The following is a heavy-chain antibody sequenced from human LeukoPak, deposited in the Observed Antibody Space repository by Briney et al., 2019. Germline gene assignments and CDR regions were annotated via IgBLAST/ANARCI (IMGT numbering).Heavy chain of an antibody. CDR3: ARSIIASNRGFDH. D-gene: IGHD6-6*01. V-gene: IGHV1-2*02. CDR1: GYTFTGYY. CDR2: ISPDSGGT. J-gene: IGHJ4*02. Sequence: WASVKVSCKASGYTFTGYYIHCVRQAPGQGLEWMGWISPDSGGTNYAQKFQGRVTMTRDTSISTAYMELSRLSSDDTAVYYCARSIIASNRGFDHWGQGTLVTVSS.